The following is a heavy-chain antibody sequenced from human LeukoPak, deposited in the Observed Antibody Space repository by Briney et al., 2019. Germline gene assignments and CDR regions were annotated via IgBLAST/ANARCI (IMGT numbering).Heavy chain of an antibody. CDR2: IYPSNSDT. J-gene: IGHJ6*02. D-gene: IGHD6-13*01. Sequence: GESLKISFRGSGYHFITYWIGWVRPMPGKGLGWMGIIYPSNSDTRYSPSFQGQVTFSADKSISTAYLQWSSLKASDTAMYYCARHRVDSSSPRGMDVWGQGTTVTVSS. CDR1: GYHFITYW. CDR3: ARHRVDSSSPRGMDV. V-gene: IGHV5-51*01.